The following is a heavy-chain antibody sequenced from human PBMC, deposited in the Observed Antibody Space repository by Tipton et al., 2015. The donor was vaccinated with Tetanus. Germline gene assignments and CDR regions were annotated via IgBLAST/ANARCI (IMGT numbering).Heavy chain of an antibody. CDR3: ARESRGGIAAADDY. CDR1: GGSISSGGYS. D-gene: IGHD6-13*01. V-gene: IGHV4-30-2*01. J-gene: IGHJ4*02. CDR2: IYHSGST. Sequence: TLSLTCAVSGGSISSGGYSWSWIRQPPGKGLEWIGYIYHSGSTYYNPSLKSRVTISVDRSKNQFSLKLSSVTAADTAVYYCARESRGGIAAADDYWGQGTLVTVSS.